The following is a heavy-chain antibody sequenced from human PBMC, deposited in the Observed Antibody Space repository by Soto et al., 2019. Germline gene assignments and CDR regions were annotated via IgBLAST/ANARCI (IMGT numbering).Heavy chain of an antibody. CDR3: ARDKITGLFDY. CDR2: IYYRGNT. CDR1: GGSISSSSYY. V-gene: IGHV4-39*02. Sequence: SETLSLTCTVSGGSISSSSYYWGWIRQPPGKGLEWIGSIYYRGNTYYNPSLKSRVTISVDTSKNQFSLKLTSVTAADTAVYYCARDKITGLFDYWGQGTLVTVSS. D-gene: IGHD2-8*02. J-gene: IGHJ4*02.